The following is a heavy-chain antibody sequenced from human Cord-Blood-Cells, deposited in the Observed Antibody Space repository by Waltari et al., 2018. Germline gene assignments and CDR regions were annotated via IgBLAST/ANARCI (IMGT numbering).Heavy chain of an antibody. CDR3: ATDRPRRGYNWFDP. CDR2: FDPEDGET. J-gene: IGHJ5*02. Sequence: KVSCKVSGYTLTELSMHWVRQAPGKGLEWMGGFDPEDGETIYAQKFQGRVTMTEDTSTDTAYMELSSLRSEDTAVYYCATDRPRRGYNWFDPWGQGTLVTVSS. CDR1: GYTLTELS. V-gene: IGHV1-24*01. D-gene: IGHD3-16*01.